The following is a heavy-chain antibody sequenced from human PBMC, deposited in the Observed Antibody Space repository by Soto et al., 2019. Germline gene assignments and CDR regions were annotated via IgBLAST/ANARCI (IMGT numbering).Heavy chain of an antibody. D-gene: IGHD6-13*01. CDR3: AREDFEQQLVPPSYNFAY. V-gene: IGHV3-20*01. Sequence: PGGSLRLSCAASGFTFDDYGMSWVRQAPGKELEWVSGINWNGGSTGYADSVKGRFTISRDNAKNSLYLQMNSLRAEDTALYHCAREDFEQQLVPPSYNFAYWGQGTLGTVSS. CDR2: INWNGGST. J-gene: IGHJ4*02. CDR1: GFTFDDYG.